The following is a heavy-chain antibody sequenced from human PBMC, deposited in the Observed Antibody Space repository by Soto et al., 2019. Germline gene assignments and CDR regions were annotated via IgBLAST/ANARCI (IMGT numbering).Heavy chain of an antibody. Sequence: VGSLRLSCAASGFTFSSYWMHWVRQAPGKGLVWVSRINSDGSSTSYADSVKGRFTISRDNAKNTLYLQMNSLRAEDTAVYYCARTRRAPNNWFDPWGQGTLVTVSS. CDR3: ARTRRAPNNWFDP. V-gene: IGHV3-74*01. CDR1: GFTFSSYW. CDR2: INSDGSST. J-gene: IGHJ5*02.